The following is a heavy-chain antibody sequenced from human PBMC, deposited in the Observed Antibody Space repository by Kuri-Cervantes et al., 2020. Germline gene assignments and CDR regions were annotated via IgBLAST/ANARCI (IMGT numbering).Heavy chain of an antibody. CDR1: GDSISSGYF. CDR3: AVGPEGYCSGGSCYSGSPYNWFDP. CDR2: IYHTGST. J-gene: IGHJ5*02. D-gene: IGHD2-15*01. V-gene: IGHV4-38-2*01. Sequence: SETLSLTCAVSGDSISSGYFWGWIRQPPGKGLEWIGNIYHTGSTYYNPSLKSRVTLSVDTSKNQFSLKLSSVTAADTAVYYCAVGPEGYCSGGSCYSGSPYNWFDPWGQGTLVTVSS.